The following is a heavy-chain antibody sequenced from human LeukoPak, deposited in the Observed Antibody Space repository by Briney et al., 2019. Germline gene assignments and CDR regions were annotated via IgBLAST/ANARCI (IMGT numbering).Heavy chain of an antibody. CDR3: ARVMAARREDLNWFDP. CDR1: GGSINSGGYY. D-gene: IGHD6-6*01. V-gene: IGHV4-31*03. J-gene: IGHJ5*02. Sequence: SETLSLTCTVSGGSINSGGYYWSWIRQHPGKGLEWIGYIYYSGGTYYNPSLKSRVTISVDTSKNQFSLNLTSVNAADTAVYYCARVMAARREDLNWFDPWGQGTLVTVSS. CDR2: IYYSGGT.